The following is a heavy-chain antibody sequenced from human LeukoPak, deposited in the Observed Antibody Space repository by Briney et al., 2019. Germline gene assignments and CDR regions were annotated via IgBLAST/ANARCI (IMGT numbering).Heavy chain of an antibody. D-gene: IGHD3-10*01. J-gene: IGHJ4*02. CDR2: ISAYNGNT. CDR1: GYTFTSYG. V-gene: IGHV1-18*04. CDR3: ASSSQLWFGELLYFDY. Sequence: GASVKVSCKASGYTFTSYGISWVRQAPGQGLEWMGWISAYNGNTNYAQKLQGRVTMTTDTSTSTAYMELRSLRSDDTAVYYCASSSQLWFGELLYFDYWGRGTLVTVSS.